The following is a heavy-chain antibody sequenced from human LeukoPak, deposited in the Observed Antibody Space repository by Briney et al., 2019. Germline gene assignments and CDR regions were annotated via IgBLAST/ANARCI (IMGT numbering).Heavy chain of an antibody. CDR3: AKGGSYYYYYYMDV. CDR1: GFTFSSYW. Sequence: PGGSLRYSCAASGFTFSSYWMSWVRQAPGKGLEWVANIKQDGSEKYYADSVKGRFTISRDNSKNTLYLQMNSLRAEDTAVYYCAKGGSYYYYYYMDVWGKGTTVTVSS. V-gene: IGHV3-7*01. J-gene: IGHJ6*03. D-gene: IGHD1-26*01. CDR2: IKQDGSEK.